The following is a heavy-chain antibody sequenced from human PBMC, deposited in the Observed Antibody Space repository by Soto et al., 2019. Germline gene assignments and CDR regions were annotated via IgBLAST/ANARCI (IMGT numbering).Heavy chain of an antibody. Sequence: SVKVSCKAAGGTFSSYAISWVRQAPGQGLEWMGGIIPIFGTANYAQKFQGRVTITADKSTSTAYMELSSLRSEDTAVYYCAGGGGWHQNWFDPWGQGTLVTVSS. CDR2: IIPIFGTA. CDR3: AGGGGWHQNWFDP. CDR1: GGTFSSYA. J-gene: IGHJ5*02. V-gene: IGHV1-69*06. D-gene: IGHD6-19*01.